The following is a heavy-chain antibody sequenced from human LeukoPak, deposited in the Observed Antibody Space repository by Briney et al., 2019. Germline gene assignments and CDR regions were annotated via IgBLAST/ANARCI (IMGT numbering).Heavy chain of an antibody. V-gene: IGHV4-59*08. CDR1: GDSISGYY. CDR3: ARGYSSGWSTYYFDY. J-gene: IGHJ4*02. D-gene: IGHD6-19*01. Sequence: SETLSLTCTVSGDSISGYYWSWIRQPRGKGLEWIGYIYYSGSTNYNPSLKSRVIISADTSKNQFSLKLSSVTAADTAVYYCARGYSSGWSTYYFDYWGQGTLVTVSS. CDR2: IYYSGST.